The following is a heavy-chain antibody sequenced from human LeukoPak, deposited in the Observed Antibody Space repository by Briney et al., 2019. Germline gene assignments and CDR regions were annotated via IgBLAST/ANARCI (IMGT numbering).Heavy chain of an antibody. D-gene: IGHD3-9*01. CDR2: IYYSGST. Sequence: SETLSLTCTVSGGSISSYYWSWIRQPPGKGLEWIGYIYYSGSTNYNPSLKSRVTISVDTSKNQFSLKLSSVTAADTAVYYCARDILTGYQDWYFDLWGRGTLVTVSS. CDR3: ARDILTGYQDWYFDL. J-gene: IGHJ2*01. V-gene: IGHV4-59*01. CDR1: GGSISSYY.